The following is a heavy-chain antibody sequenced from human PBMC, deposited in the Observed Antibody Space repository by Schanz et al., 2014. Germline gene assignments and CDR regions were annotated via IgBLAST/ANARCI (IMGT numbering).Heavy chain of an antibody. J-gene: IGHJ4*02. CDR1: GFTFSDYA. CDR2: ISGSGGST. Sequence: VQLLESGGGLAQPGGSLRLTCEVSGFTFSDYAMSWVRQAPGKGLEWVAIISGSGGSTYVADSVKGRFTVSRDNSKNTLYLQMNSLRGEDTAVYHCAKGVVVVVSASFLEYWGQGALVTVSS. CDR3: AKGVVVVVSASFLEY. V-gene: IGHV3-23*01. D-gene: IGHD2-15*01.